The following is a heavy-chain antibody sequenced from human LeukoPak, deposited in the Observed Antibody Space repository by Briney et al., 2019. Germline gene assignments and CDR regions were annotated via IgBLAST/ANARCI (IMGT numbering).Heavy chain of an antibody. CDR2: IYYSGST. J-gene: IGHJ4*02. D-gene: IGHD6-13*01. Sequence: SETLSLTCSVSGVSISSYYWSWIRQPPGKGLEWIGYIYYSGSTNYNPSLKSRVTISVDTSKNQFSLKLSSVTAADTAVYYRATSYSSSRKSLFDYWGQGTLVTVSS. CDR1: GVSISSYY. V-gene: IGHV4-59*01. CDR3: ATSYSSSRKSLFDY.